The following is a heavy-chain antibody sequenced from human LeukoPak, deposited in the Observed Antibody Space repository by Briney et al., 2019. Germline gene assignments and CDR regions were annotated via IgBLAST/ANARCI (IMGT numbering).Heavy chain of an antibody. Sequence: PGGSLRLSCAASGFTFSSYAMSWVRQAPGKGLEWVPAISGSGGSTYYADSVKGRFTISRDNSKNTLYLQMNSLRAEDTAVYYCAQRFHYGSGSYFPFDPWGQGTLVTVSS. D-gene: IGHD3-10*01. CDR1: GFTFSSYA. CDR3: AQRFHYGSGSYFPFDP. V-gene: IGHV3-23*01. CDR2: ISGSGGST. J-gene: IGHJ5*02.